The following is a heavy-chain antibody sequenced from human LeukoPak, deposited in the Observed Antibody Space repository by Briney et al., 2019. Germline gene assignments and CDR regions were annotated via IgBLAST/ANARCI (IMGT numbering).Heavy chain of an antibody. D-gene: IGHD1-26*01. V-gene: IGHV3-72*01. CDR1: GFTFSDHA. J-gene: IGHJ4*02. CDR3: TRLVGAND. Sequence: GGSLRLSCAASGFTFSDHAMDWVRQAPGKGLEWVGRIRNKANSYTTEYAASVQGRFTVSRDDSMNSLYLQMNSMKTEDTAVYYCTRLVGANDWGQGTLVTVSS. CDR2: IRNKANSYTT.